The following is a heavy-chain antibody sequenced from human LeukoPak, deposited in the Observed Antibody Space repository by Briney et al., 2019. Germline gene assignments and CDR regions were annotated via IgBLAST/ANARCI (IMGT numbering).Heavy chain of an antibody. Sequence: GGSLRLSCATSGFTFSNYSLNWVRQAPGKGLEWVSSISTTTSYYANSVKGRFSISRDNAKNSLYLQMNSLTAEDTAVYYCARENGESDYWGQGTLVTVSS. CDR3: ARENGESDY. D-gene: IGHD4-17*01. J-gene: IGHJ4*02. CDR2: ISTTTSY. V-gene: IGHV3-21*01. CDR1: GFTFSNYS.